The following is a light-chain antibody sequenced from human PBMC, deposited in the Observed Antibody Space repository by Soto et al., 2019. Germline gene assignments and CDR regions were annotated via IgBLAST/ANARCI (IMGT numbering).Light chain of an antibody. J-gene: IGLJ1*01. V-gene: IGLV1-47*01. Sequence: QLVLTQPPSASGTPGQRVTISCSGSSSNIGSNYVYWYQQLPGTAPKLLIYRNNQRPSGVPDRFSGSKSGTSASPAISGLRSEDEADYYCAAWDDSLSGYVFGTGTKLTVL. CDR3: AAWDDSLSGYV. CDR2: RNN. CDR1: SSNIGSNY.